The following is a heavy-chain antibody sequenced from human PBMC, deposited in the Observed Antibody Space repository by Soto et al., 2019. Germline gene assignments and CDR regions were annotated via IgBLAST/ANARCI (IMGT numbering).Heavy chain of an antibody. Sequence: QVQLAESGGGVVQPGGSLRLSCAASGFTFSDYGIDWIRQAPGKGLEWVAVISHEGGTQYYADSVRGRFTVSRDNSKNTLYLQMYSLRPEDTAVYFCAKEGSPKVSRWDDYWGQGTLVTVSS. V-gene: IGHV3-30*18. CDR2: ISHEGGTQ. J-gene: IGHJ4*02. CDR3: AKEGSPKVSRWDDY. D-gene: IGHD1-26*01. CDR1: GFTFSDYG.